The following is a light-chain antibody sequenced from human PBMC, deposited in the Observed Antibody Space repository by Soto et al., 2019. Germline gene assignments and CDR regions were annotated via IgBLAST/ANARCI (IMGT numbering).Light chain of an antibody. CDR2: DAS. CDR3: QQYSDWPLT. Sequence: EIVMTQSPATLSVSPGDRATLSCRASQSVSSSLAWYQQIPGQAPRLLIYDASTRATGIPARFGGSGSGTEFTLTISSLQSEDFAVYYCQQYSDWPLTFGGGTKVEIK. J-gene: IGKJ4*01. V-gene: IGKV3-15*01. CDR1: QSVSSS.